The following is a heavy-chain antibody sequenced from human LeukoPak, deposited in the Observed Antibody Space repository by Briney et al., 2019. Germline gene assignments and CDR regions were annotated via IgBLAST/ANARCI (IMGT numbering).Heavy chain of an antibody. Sequence: SETLSLTCTVSGGSISSYYWSWIRQPAGKGLEWIGRIYTSGSTNYNPSLKSRVTMSVDRSKNEISLHLASLTAADTALYYCAGRGSSSGTFDIWGPGTFVTVSS. J-gene: IGHJ3*02. V-gene: IGHV4-4*07. CDR2: IYTSGST. D-gene: IGHD3-10*01. CDR3: AGRGSSSGTFDI. CDR1: GGSISSYY.